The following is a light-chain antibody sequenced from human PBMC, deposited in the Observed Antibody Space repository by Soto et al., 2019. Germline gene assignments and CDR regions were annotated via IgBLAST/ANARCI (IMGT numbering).Light chain of an antibody. J-gene: IGLJ2*01. CDR2: EVS. Sequence: QSALTQPASVSGSPGLSITISCSGTSNDVGGYDYVSWYRQHPDRAPRLLIYEVSNRPSGISDRFSGSRSGNTASLTISGLQAEDEADYYCASYTVSGTLIFGGGTKLTVL. CDR3: ASYTVSGTLI. CDR1: SNDVGGYDY. V-gene: IGLV2-14*01.